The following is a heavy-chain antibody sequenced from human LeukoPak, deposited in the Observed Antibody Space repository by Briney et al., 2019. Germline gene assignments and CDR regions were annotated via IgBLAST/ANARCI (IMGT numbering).Heavy chain of an antibody. D-gene: IGHD2-21*02. Sequence: PGGSLRLSCAASGFTFTNYDMSWVRQAPGKGLEWVSAISGSGGSTFYADSVKGRFAISGDNSKNTLFPQMNSLRAEDTAVYYCAKDTAASHFGDYWGQGTLVTVSS. CDR2: ISGSGGST. V-gene: IGHV3-23*01. J-gene: IGHJ4*02. CDR3: AKDTAASHFGDY. CDR1: GFTFTNYD.